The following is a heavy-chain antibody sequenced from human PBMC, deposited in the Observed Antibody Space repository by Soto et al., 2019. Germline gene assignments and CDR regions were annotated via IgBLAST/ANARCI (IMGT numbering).Heavy chain of an antibody. D-gene: IGHD3-22*01. J-gene: IGHJ6*02. CDR3: AILYYYDSGDYYSNYQYYGMDV. CDR2: MHPYGGST. V-gene: IGHV1-46*01. CDR1: GFTFTSFY. Sequence: ASVKVSCKASGFTFTSFYMHWVRQAPGQGPEWMGIMHPYGGSTGYAQKFQGRVTLTRDTSTRTDYMELSSLRSDDTAMYYCAILYYYDSGDYYSNYQYYGMDVWGQGTTVTV.